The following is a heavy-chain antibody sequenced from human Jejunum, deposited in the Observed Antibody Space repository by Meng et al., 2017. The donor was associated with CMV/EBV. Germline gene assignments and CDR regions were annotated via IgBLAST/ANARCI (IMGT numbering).Heavy chain of an antibody. Sequence: TVSGGPISSYSWSWVRQSTGKGLEWLGYIHYSRSTKYNPSLESRVTMSLDRSRNQFSLRLSSVTAADTAVYFCVKVVSPAGWPLEKWGQGTLVTVSS. CDR3: VKVVSPAGWPLEK. V-gene: IGHV4-59*13. J-gene: IGHJ4*02. D-gene: IGHD1-1*01. CDR2: IHYSRST. CDR1: GGPISSYS.